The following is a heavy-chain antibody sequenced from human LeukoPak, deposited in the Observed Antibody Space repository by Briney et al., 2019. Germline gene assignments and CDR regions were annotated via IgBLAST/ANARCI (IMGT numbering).Heavy chain of an antibody. J-gene: IGHJ3*02. Sequence: SETLSLTCTVSGGSISSSSYYWGWIRQPPGKGLEWIGSIYYSGSTYYNPSLKSRVTISVDTSKNQFSLKLSSVTAADTAVYYCARDGRITIFGVVHDAFDIWGQGTMVTVSS. D-gene: IGHD3-3*01. CDR1: GGSISSSSYY. V-gene: IGHV4-39*02. CDR2: IYYSGST. CDR3: ARDGRITIFGVVHDAFDI.